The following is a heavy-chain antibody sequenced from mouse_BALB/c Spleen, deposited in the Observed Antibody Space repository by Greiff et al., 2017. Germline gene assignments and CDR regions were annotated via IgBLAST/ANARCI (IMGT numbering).Heavy chain of an antibody. J-gene: IGHJ3*01. CDR2: IHYSGST. V-gene: IGHV3-1*02. CDR3: ARGITTAWFAY. CDR1: GYSITSGYS. Sequence: DVQLQESGPDLVKPSQSLSLTCTVTGYSITSGYSWHWSRQFPGNKLEWMGYIHYSGSTNYNPSLKSRISITRDTSKNQFFLQLNSVTTEDTATYYCARGITTAWFAYWGQGTLVTVSA. D-gene: IGHD2-4*01.